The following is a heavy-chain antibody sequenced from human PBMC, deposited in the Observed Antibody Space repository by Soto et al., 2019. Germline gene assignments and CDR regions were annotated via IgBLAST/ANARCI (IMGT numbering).Heavy chain of an antibody. V-gene: IGHV1-69*01. CDR3: ARDESSSSSWPH. CDR1: GGTFSSYA. D-gene: IGHD6-13*01. CDR2: IIPIFGTA. Sequence: VSCKASGGTFSSYAISWVRQAPGQGLEWMGGIIPIFGTANYAQKFQGRVTITADESTSTAYMELSSLRSEDTAVYYCARDESSSSSWPHWGQGTLVTVSS. J-gene: IGHJ4*02.